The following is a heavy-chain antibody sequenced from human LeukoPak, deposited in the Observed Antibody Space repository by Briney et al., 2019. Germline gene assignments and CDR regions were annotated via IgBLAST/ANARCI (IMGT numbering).Heavy chain of an antibody. Sequence: SVKVSCKASGGTFSSYAISWVRQAPGQGLEWMGGIIPIFGTANYAQKFQGRVTINTDESTSTAYMELSSLRSEDTAVYYCARGLLVGATRDRIGGLDYWGQGTLVTVSS. D-gene: IGHD1-26*01. CDR2: IIPIFGTA. V-gene: IGHV1-69*05. CDR1: GGTFSSYA. J-gene: IGHJ4*02. CDR3: ARGLLVGATRDRIGGLDY.